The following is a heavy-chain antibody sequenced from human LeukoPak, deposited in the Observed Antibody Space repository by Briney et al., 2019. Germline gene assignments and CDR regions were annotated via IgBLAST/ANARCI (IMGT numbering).Heavy chain of an antibody. CDR1: GGSTNSHY. CDR2: ISYSGST. J-gene: IGHJ4*02. D-gene: IGHD3-3*01. CDR3: ARSYYDFWSGFYSDF. Sequence: SETLSLTCTVSGGSTNSHYWSWIRQPPGKGLQWIGFISYSGSTSYNPSLMSRVTISVGTSKNQFSLKLNSVTAADTALYFCARSYYDFWSGFYSDFWGQGALVTVSS. V-gene: IGHV4-59*11.